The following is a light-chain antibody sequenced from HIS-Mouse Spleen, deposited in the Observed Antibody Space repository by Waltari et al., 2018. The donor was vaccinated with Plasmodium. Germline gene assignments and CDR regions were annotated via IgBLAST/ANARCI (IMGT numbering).Light chain of an antibody. V-gene: IGLV3-9*01. CDR1: NIGCKK. CDR3: QVWDSSTV. J-gene: IGLJ3*02. CDR2: RDS. Sequence: SYELTQPLSVSVALGQTARITCGGHNIGCKKVQGYQQKPGQAPVLVIYRDSNRPSGIPERFSGSNSGNTATLTISRAQAGDEADYYCQVWDSSTVFGGGTKLTVL.